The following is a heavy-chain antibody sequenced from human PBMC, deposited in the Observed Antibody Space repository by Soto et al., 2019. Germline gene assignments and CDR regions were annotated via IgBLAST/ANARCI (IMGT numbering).Heavy chain of an antibody. J-gene: IGHJ4*02. Sequence: SETLSLTCTVSGGSISSNNYYWGWIRQPPGKGLEWIGIISYSGSTNYNPSLKSRVTISVDTSKNQFSLKLSSVTAADTAVYYCARGRSSIFGVVHFDYWGQGTLVTVSS. CDR3: ARGRSSIFGVVHFDY. V-gene: IGHV4-39*07. CDR2: ISYSGST. CDR1: GGSISSNNYY. D-gene: IGHD3-3*01.